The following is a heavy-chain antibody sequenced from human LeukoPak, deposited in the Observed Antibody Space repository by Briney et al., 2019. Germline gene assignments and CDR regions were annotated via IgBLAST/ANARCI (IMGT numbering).Heavy chain of an antibody. D-gene: IGHD3-22*01. J-gene: IGHJ3*02. Sequence: GASVKVSCKASGGTFSSYAISWVRQAPGQGLEWMGWISAYNGNTNYAQKLQGRVTMTTDTSTSTAYMELRSLRSDDTAVYYCARDGSTMIVENAFDIWGQGTMVTVSS. V-gene: IGHV1-18*01. CDR2: ISAYNGNT. CDR3: ARDGSTMIVENAFDI. CDR1: GGTFSSYA.